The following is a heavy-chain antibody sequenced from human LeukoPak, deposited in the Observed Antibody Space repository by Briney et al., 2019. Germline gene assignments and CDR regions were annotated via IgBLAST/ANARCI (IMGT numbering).Heavy chain of an antibody. V-gene: IGHV3-66*01. D-gene: IGHD3-10*01. Sequence: QPGGSLRLSCAASGFTFSSYGMTWVRQAPGKGLEWVSVIYSGGSTYYADSVKGRFTISRDNSKNTLYLQMNSLRAEDTAVYYCARGVTVRGVIDYWGQGTLVTVSS. CDR2: IYSGGST. CDR1: GFTFSSYG. CDR3: ARGVTVRGVIDY. J-gene: IGHJ4*02.